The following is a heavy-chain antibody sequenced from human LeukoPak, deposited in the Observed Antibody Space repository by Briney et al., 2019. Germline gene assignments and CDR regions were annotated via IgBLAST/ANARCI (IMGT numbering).Heavy chain of an antibody. Sequence: PSETLSLTCAVYGGSFSGCYWSWIRQPPGKGLGWIGEINHSGSTNYNPSLKSRVPISVDTPNNQFSLKLSSVTAADTAVYYCARFEAVAGTPKRWSIDVWGKGTTVTVSS. CDR1: GGSFSGCY. J-gene: IGHJ6*04. V-gene: IGHV4-34*01. CDR2: INHSGST. CDR3: ARFEAVAGTPKRWSIDV. D-gene: IGHD6-19*01.